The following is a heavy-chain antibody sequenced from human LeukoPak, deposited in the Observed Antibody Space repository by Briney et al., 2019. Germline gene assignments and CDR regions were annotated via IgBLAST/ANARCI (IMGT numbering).Heavy chain of an antibody. CDR2: IYYSGST. Sequence: SETLSRTGTVSGGSISSYYWSWIRQPPGKGLEWIGYIYYSGSTNYNPSLKSRVTISVDTSKNKFSLKLSSVTAADTAVYYCARVPNSSGYYLFDYWGQGTLVTVSS. V-gene: IGHV4-59*01. J-gene: IGHJ4*02. CDR3: ARVPNSSGYYLFDY. D-gene: IGHD3-22*01. CDR1: GGSISSYY.